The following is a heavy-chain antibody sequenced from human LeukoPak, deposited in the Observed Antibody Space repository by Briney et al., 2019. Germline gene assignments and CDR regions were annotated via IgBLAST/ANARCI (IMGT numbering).Heavy chain of an antibody. Sequence: SETLSLTCTVSGGSISSGSYYWSWIRQPAGKGLEWIGRIYTSGSTSYNPSLKSRVTISVDTSKNQFSLKLSSVTAADTAVYYCARVPRIAARPAGYYYYYYMDVWGKGTTVTVSS. V-gene: IGHV4-61*02. J-gene: IGHJ6*03. CDR1: GGSISSGSYY. D-gene: IGHD6-6*01. CDR3: ARVPRIAARPAGYYYYYYMDV. CDR2: IYTSGST.